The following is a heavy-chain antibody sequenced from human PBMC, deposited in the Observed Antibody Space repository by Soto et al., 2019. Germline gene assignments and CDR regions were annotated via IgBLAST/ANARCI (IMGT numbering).Heavy chain of an antibody. CDR1: GFTFTSSA. CDR2: IVVGSGNT. CDR3: AADSYGDYYYYGMDV. D-gene: IGHD5-18*01. Sequence: GASVNVSCKASGFTFTSSAVQWVRQARGQRLEWIGWIVVGSGNTNYAQKFQERVTITRDMSTSTAYMELSSLRSEDTAVYYCAADSYGDYYYYGMDVWGQGTTVTVSS. J-gene: IGHJ6*02. V-gene: IGHV1-58*01.